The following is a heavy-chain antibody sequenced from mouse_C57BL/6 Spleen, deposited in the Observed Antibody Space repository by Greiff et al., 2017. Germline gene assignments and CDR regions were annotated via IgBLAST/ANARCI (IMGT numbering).Heavy chain of an antibody. CDR1: GFTFSDYY. J-gene: IGHJ1*03. CDR3: ARERSNYEYFDV. D-gene: IGHD2-5*01. CDR2: INYDGSST. V-gene: IGHV5-16*01. Sequence: VQRVESEGGLVQPGSSMKLSCTASGFTFSDYYMAWVRQVPEKGLEWVANINYDGSSTYYLDSLKSRFIISRDNAKNILYLQMSSLKSEDTATYYCARERSNYEYFDVWGTGTTVTVSS.